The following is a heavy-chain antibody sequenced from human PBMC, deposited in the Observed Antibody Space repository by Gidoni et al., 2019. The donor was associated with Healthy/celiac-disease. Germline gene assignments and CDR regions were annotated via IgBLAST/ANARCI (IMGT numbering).Heavy chain of an antibody. V-gene: IGHV3-23*04. CDR1: GFTFSSYA. J-gene: IGHJ4*02. CDR3: AKVPPRAIVGATPGGGY. CDR2: ISGSGGST. Sequence: EVQLVESGGGLVQPGGSLRLSCAASGFTFSSYAMSWVRQAPGKGLEWVSAISGSGGSTYYADSVKGRFTISRDNSKNTLYLQMNSLRAEDTAVYYCAKVPPRAIVGATPGGGYWGQGTLVTVSS. D-gene: IGHD1-26*01.